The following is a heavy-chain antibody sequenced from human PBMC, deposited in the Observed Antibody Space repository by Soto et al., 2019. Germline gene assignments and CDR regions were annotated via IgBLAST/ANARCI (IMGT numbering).Heavy chain of an antibody. CDR1: GYTFTSYG. CDR2: ISAYNGNT. CDR3: ARDQRFLGYCSGGSCYSQALY. Sequence: GASVKVSCKASGYTFTSYGISWVRQAPGRGLEWMGWISAYNGNTNYAQKLQGRVTMTTDTSTSTAYMELRSLRSDDTAVYYCARDQRFLGYCSGGSCYSQALYWGQGTLVTVSS. V-gene: IGHV1-18*04. D-gene: IGHD2-15*01. J-gene: IGHJ4*02.